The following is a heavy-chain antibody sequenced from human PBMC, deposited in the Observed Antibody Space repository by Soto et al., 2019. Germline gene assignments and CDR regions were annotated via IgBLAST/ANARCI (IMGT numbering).Heavy chain of an antibody. D-gene: IGHD6-13*01. CDR1: GGSISSSSYY. V-gene: IGHV4-39*01. CDR3: ARHQHTSARIAAAADNLSWFDP. CDR2: IYYSGST. Sequence: QLQLQESGPGLVKPSETLSLTCTVSGGSISSSSYYWGWIRQPPGKGLEWIGSIYYSGSTYYNPSLKSRVTISVDTSKNQFSLKLSSVTAADTAVYYCARHQHTSARIAAAADNLSWFDPWGQGTLVTVSS. J-gene: IGHJ5*02.